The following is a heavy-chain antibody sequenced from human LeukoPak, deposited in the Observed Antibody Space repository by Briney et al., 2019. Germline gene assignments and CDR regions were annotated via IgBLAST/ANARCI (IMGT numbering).Heavy chain of an antibody. J-gene: IGHJ4*02. CDR1: GFTFDNFA. V-gene: IGHV3-9*03. D-gene: IGHD2-15*01. CDR2: TSWNSGSI. Sequence: GESLRLSWAASGFTFDNFAMRWVRQAPGKGLEWVAATSWNSGSIGYADSVKGRFTISRDNAKNSLYLQMNSLRAEDMGLYYSAEDFSARGTIVESPAPTDYCIQGTLIIVS. CDR3: AEDFSARGTIVESPAPTDY.